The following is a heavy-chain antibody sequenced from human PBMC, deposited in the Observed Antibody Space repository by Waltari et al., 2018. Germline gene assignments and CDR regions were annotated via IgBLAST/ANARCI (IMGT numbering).Heavy chain of an antibody. V-gene: IGHV3-21*02. CDR1: GFSFSDYS. D-gene: IGHD7-27*01. CDR3: ATGGWGFYLGY. J-gene: IGHJ4*02. CDR2: ISSNGAYP. Sequence: EVQLVESGGGLVKPGGSLRLSCAASGFSFSDYSMNWVRQAPGRGLEWVSSISSNGAYPHYADPVKGRFTISRDNAKNSLFLQVNSLRAEDTAMYYCATGGWGFYLGYWGQGTVVTVSS.